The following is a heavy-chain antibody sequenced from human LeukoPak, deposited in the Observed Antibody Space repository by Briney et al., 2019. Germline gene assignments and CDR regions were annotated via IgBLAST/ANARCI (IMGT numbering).Heavy chain of an antibody. Sequence: PSETLSLTCTVSGGSISSYYWSWIRQPPGKGLEWIGYIYYSGSTNYNPSLKSRVTISVDTSKNQFSLKLSSVTAADTAVYYCARQATVTYYGMDVWGQGTTVTVSS. J-gene: IGHJ6*02. CDR3: ARQATVTYYGMDV. CDR2: IYYSGST. CDR1: GGSISSYY. V-gene: IGHV4-59*08. D-gene: IGHD4-11*01.